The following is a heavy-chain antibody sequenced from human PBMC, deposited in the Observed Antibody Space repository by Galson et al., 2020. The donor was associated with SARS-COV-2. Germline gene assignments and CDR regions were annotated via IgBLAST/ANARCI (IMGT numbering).Heavy chain of an antibody. J-gene: IGHJ6*02. D-gene: IGHD3-3*01. CDR3: AKPWSGYPIVPPYYYYGMDV. V-gene: IGHV3-23*01. Sequence: GGSLRLSCAASGFTFSSYAMSWVRQAPGKGLEWVSAISGSGGSTYYADSVKGRFTISRDNSKNTLYLQMNSLRAEDTAVYYCAKPWSGYPIVPPYYYYGMDVWGQGTTVTVSS. CDR1: GFTFSSYA. CDR2: ISGSGGST.